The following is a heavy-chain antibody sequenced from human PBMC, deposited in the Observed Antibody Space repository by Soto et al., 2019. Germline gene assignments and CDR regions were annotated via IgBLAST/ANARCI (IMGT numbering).Heavy chain of an antibody. J-gene: IGHJ6*02. D-gene: IGHD6-19*01. CDR1: RGAFSKFI. CDR2: IIPIFGTA. Sequence: QAQLEQSGGEVKKPGSSVKVSCKASRGAFSKFIVTWVRQDPGLGLEWVGGIIPIFGTANYAQKFQGRVTITADESTSTSYMEMNNLRSEDTAVYYCAKVRYSSPMGYYYGMDVWGQGTTVTVSS. V-gene: IGHV1-69*01. CDR3: AKVRYSSPMGYYYGMDV.